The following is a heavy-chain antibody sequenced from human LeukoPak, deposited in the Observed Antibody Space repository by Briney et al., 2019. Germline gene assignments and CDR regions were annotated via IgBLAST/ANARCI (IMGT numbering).Heavy chain of an antibody. J-gene: IGHJ4*02. CDR2: ISGGSSFT. V-gene: IGHV3-21*01. CDR3: ARDLGYSSGPNY. Sequence: PGGSLRLACAASGFSFSSFSMNWVRQAPGKGLEWVSYISGGSSFTYYVDSVKGRFTISRDNAKNSLYLQMNSLRAEDTAVYYCARDLGYSSGPNYWGQGTRVTVSS. D-gene: IGHD6-19*01. CDR1: GFSFSSFS.